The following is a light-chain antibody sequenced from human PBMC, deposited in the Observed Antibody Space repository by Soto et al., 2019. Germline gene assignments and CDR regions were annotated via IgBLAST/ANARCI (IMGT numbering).Light chain of an antibody. V-gene: IGKV3-20*01. CDR3: QQYGDSPT. Sequence: EIVSTQSPGTLSLSPGERATLTCRASQSVSSNYLAWYQKKPGQAPRLLIYGASSRATGIPDRFSGRGSGTDFSLTISRLEPEDFAVYYCQQYGDSPTFGGGTKVDI. J-gene: IGKJ4*01. CDR2: GAS. CDR1: QSVSSNY.